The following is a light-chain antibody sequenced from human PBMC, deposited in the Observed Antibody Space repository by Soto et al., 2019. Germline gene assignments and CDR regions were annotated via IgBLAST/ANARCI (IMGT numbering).Light chain of an antibody. CDR3: QQSNNWPPWT. CDR2: AAS. CDR1: QDISNY. V-gene: IGKV1-27*01. J-gene: IGKJ1*01. Sequence: QMTQSASSMSGSVGERSTVAGGASQDISNYLAWYQQKPEKVPQLLIYAASTLQSGVPSRFSGSGSGTDFTLTISSLQPEDFAVYYCQQSNNWPPWTFGQGTKVEIK.